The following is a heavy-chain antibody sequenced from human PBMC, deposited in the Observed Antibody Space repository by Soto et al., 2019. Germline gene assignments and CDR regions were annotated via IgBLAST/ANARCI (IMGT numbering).Heavy chain of an antibody. D-gene: IGHD3-22*01. CDR3: ATHANTYYYDSSALNAFDI. Sequence: SLKISCKGSGYSFTSYWISWVRQMPGKGLEWMGRIDPSDSYTNYSPSFQGHVTISADKSISTAYLQWSSLKASDTAMYYCATHANTYYYDSSALNAFDIWGQGTMVTVSS. V-gene: IGHV5-10-1*01. CDR1: GYSFTSYW. CDR2: IDPSDSYT. J-gene: IGHJ3*02.